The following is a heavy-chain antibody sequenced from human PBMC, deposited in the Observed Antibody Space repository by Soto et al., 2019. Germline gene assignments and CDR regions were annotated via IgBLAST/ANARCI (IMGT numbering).Heavy chain of an antibody. CDR1: GYSFTSYW. J-gene: IGHJ4*02. CDR2: FDSSDSYT. V-gene: IGHV5-10-1*01. CDR3: ARHTYIEYSSSFGFDY. D-gene: IGHD6-6*01. Sequence: PGESLKISCKGSGYSFTSYWISWVRQMPGKGLEWMGRFDSSDSYTNYSPSFQGHVTISADKSISTAYLQWSSLKASDTATYYCARHTYIEYSSSFGFDYWGQGTLVTVSS.